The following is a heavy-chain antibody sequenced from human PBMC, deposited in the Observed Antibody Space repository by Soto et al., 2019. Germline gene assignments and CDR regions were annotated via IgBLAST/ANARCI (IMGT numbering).Heavy chain of an antibody. CDR2: IGTLRDT. V-gene: IGHV3-13*01. J-gene: IGHJ5*02. CDR1: GFTFKTYD. CDR3: ARGRSNDFSSSPPPRFDP. D-gene: IGHD2-21*02. Sequence: PGGSLRLSCVASGFTFKTYDMYWVRQVPGQGLEWVSGIGTLRDTYYSASVAGRFTVSRENGRNSLYLQMNSLRAGDSGIYFCARGRSNDFSSSPPPRFDPWGRGTLVTVSS.